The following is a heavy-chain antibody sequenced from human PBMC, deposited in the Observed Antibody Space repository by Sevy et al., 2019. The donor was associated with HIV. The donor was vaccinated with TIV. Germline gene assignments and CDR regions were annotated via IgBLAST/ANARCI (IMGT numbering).Heavy chain of an antibody. V-gene: IGHV3-21*01. Sequence: GGSLRLSCAASGFTFSTYSMNWVRQAPGKGLEWLSSISTSSSYIYYADSVKGRFTISRDNAKYSLFLQMNSLSAEDTAVYYCARGRGAVGSEYYFDYWGQGTLVTVSS. CDR2: ISTSSSYI. D-gene: IGHD1-26*01. CDR1: GFTFSTYS. J-gene: IGHJ4*02. CDR3: ARGRGAVGSEYYFDY.